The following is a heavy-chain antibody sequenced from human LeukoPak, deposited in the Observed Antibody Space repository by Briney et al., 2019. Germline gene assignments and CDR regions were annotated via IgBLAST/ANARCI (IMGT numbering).Heavy chain of an antibody. J-gene: IGHJ3*02. D-gene: IGHD2-2*01. CDR2: INTNSGGT. V-gene: IGHV1-2*02. CDR1: GYTFTGYY. Sequence: GASVKVSCKASGYTFTGYYMHWVRQAPGQGLEWMGWINTNSGGTNYARKFQGRVTMTRDTSISTAYMELSRLRSDDTAVYYCARNGYCSSTSCYARTFDIWGQGTMVTVSS. CDR3: ARNGYCSSTSCYARTFDI.